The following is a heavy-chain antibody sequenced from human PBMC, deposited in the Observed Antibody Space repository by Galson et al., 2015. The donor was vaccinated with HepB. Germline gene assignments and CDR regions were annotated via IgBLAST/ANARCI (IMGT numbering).Heavy chain of an antibody. CDR3: ARDLCGGDCSYYFDY. Sequence: SVKVSCKASGYTFTSYYMHWVRQAPGQGLEWMGIINPSGGSTSYAQKFQGRVTMTRDTSTSTVYMELSSLRSEDTAVYYCARDLCGGDCSYYFDYWGQGTLVTVSS. J-gene: IGHJ4*02. CDR1: GYTFTSYY. CDR2: INPSGGST. D-gene: IGHD2-21*01. V-gene: IGHV1-46*03.